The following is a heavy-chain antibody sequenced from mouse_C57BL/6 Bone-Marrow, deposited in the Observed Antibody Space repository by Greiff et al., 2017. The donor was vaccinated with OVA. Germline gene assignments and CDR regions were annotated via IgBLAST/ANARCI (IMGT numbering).Heavy chain of an antibody. D-gene: IGHD1-1*01. CDR3: ARCPYYYGSSYDAMDY. Sequence: VKLQQSGAELVKPGASVKISCKASGYTFTDYYINWVKQRPGQGLEWIGKIGPGSGSTYYNEKFKGKATLTADKSSSTAYMQLSSLTSEDSAVYFCARCPYYYGSSYDAMDYWGQGTSVTVSS. V-gene: IGHV1-77*01. J-gene: IGHJ4*01. CDR2: IGPGSGST. CDR1: GYTFTDYY.